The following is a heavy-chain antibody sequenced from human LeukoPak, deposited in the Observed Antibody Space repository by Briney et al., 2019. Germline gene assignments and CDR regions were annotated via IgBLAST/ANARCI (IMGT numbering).Heavy chain of an antibody. Sequence: PSETLSLTCSVSGYSISNAYYWGWIRQPPGKGLEWIGSIYYSGSTNYKPSLKSRVTISVDTSKNQFSLKLSSVTAADTAVYYCARSWTTSMVRGIDPWGQGTLVTVSS. V-gene: IGHV4-38-2*02. CDR2: IYYSGST. J-gene: IGHJ5*02. CDR3: ARSWTTSMVRGIDP. D-gene: IGHD3-10*01. CDR1: GYSISNAYY.